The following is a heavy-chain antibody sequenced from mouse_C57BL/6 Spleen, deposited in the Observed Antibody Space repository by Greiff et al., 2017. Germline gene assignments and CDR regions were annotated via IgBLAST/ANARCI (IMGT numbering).Heavy chain of an antibody. J-gene: IGHJ1*03. D-gene: IGHD2-5*01. V-gene: IGHV1-7*01. CDR3: ARNYYSNYEGYFDV. Sequence: QVQLKQSGAELAKPGASVKLSCKASGYTFTSYWMHWVKQRPGQGLEWIGYINPSSGYTKYNQKFKYNATLTADKSSSTAYMQLSILTYEDSAVYYCARNYYSNYEGYFDVWGTGTTVTVSS. CDR2: INPSSGYT. CDR1: GYTFTSYW.